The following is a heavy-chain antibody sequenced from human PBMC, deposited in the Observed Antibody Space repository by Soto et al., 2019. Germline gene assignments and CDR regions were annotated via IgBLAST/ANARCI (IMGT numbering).Heavy chain of an antibody. Sequence: EVQLLESGGGLVQPGGSLRLSCAASGFTFSSYAMSWVRQAPGKGLEWVSAISGSGGSTYYADSVKGRFTISRDNSKNTLDLQMNRLRAEDTAVYYCAKGASGAEGLLSFFDYWGQGTLGTVSS. CDR2: ISGSGGST. V-gene: IGHV3-23*01. D-gene: IGHD3-3*01. CDR3: AKGASGAEGLLSFFDY. CDR1: GFTFSSYA. J-gene: IGHJ4*02.